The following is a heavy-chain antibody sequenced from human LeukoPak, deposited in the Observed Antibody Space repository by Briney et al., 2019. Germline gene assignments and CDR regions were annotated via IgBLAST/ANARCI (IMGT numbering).Heavy chain of an antibody. D-gene: IGHD6-13*01. Sequence: PGGSLRLSCAASGFIFSSYWMAWVRQAPGKGLEWVANIKEDGSEKNYVDSVKGRFTISRDNAKNSLYLQMNSLRADDTAVYYCARGVAAAGNNWFDPWGQGTLVTVSS. J-gene: IGHJ5*02. CDR2: IKEDGSEK. V-gene: IGHV3-7*03. CDR1: GFIFSSYW. CDR3: ARGVAAAGNNWFDP.